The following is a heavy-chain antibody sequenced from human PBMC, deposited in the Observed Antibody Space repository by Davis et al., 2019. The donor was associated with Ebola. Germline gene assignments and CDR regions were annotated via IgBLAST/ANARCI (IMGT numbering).Heavy chain of an antibody. V-gene: IGHV3-23*01. CDR1: GFTFSSYA. CDR2: ISGSGGST. CDR3: ASEKTIFGVVTNDY. D-gene: IGHD3-3*01. Sequence: PGGSLRLSCAASGFTFSSYAMSWVRQAPGKGLEWVSAISGSGGSTYYADSVKGRFTISRDNSKNTLYLQMNSLRAEDTAVYYCASEKTIFGVVTNDYWGQGTLVTVSS. J-gene: IGHJ4*02.